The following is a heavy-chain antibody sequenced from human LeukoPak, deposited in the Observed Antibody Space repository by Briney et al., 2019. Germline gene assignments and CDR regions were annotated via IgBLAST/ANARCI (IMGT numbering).Heavy chain of an antibody. CDR3: ARARNTLYYFDY. V-gene: IGHV3-30*03. D-gene: IGHD2-15*01. J-gene: IGHJ4*02. CDR1: GFTFSSYG. Sequence: GGSLRLSCAASGFTFSSYGMHWVRQAPGKGLEWVVVISYDGSNKYYADSVKGRFTISRDNSKNTLYLQMNSLRAEDTAVYYCARARNTLYYFDYWGQGTLVTVSS. CDR2: ISYDGSNK.